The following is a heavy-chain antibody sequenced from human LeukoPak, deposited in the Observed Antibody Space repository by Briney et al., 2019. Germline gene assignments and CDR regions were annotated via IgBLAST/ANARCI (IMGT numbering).Heavy chain of an antibody. V-gene: IGHV4-61*02. J-gene: IGHJ6*02. Sequence: SQTLSLTCTVSGGSISSGSYYWSWIRQPAGKGLEWIGRIYTSGSTNYNPSLKSRVTMSIDTSKNQFSLKLSSVTAADTAVYYCARAPPVLVYYYYGMDVWGQGTTVTVSS. CDR2: IYTSGST. CDR3: ARAPPVLVYYYYGMDV. D-gene: IGHD4/OR15-4a*01. CDR1: GGSISSGSYY.